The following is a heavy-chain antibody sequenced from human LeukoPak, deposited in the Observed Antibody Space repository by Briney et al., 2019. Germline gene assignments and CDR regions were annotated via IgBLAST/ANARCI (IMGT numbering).Heavy chain of an antibody. CDR3: ARGITGTTVDY. J-gene: IGHJ4*02. V-gene: IGHV4-59*01. CDR2: IYYSGST. D-gene: IGHD1-14*01. CDR1: GGSISSYY. Sequence: PSETLSLTCTVSGGSISSYYWSWIRQPPGKGLKWIGYIYYSGSTNYNPSLKSRVTISVDTSKNQFSLKLSSVTAADTAVYYCARGITGTTVDYWGQGTLVTVSS.